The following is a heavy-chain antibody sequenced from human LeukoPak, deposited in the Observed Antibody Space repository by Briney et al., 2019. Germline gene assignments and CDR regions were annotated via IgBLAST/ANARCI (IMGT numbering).Heavy chain of an antibody. J-gene: IGHJ4*02. CDR3: ARESSSTGVDF. CDR2: INPNSGGT. D-gene: IGHD1-26*01. V-gene: IGHV1-2*06. CDR1: GYTFTDYY. Sequence: ASVKASCKASGYTFTDYYMHWVRQAPGQGLEWMGRINPNSGGTNYAQKFQGRVTMTRDTSISTAYMDLSRLRSDDTALYYCARESSSTGVDFWGQGTLVTVAS.